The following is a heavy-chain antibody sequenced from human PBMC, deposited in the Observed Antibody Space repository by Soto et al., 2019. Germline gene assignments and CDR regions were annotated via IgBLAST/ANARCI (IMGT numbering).Heavy chain of an antibody. CDR3: ARGGYDFWSGSESNWFDP. J-gene: IGHJ5*02. CDR1: GGSIRVYY. V-gene: IGHV4-59*12. D-gene: IGHD3-3*01. CDR2: IHNSGST. Sequence: SETLSLTCTVSGGSIRVYYWSWIRQPPGKGLEWIGHIHNSGSTTYNPSLKSRVTMSIDTSKKQFSLKLSSVTAADTAVYYCARGGYDFWSGSESNWFDPWGQGTLVTVSS.